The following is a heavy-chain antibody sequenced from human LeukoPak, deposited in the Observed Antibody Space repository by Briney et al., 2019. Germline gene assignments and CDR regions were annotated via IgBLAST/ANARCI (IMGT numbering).Heavy chain of an antibody. J-gene: IGHJ6*03. V-gene: IGHV3-30*02. Sequence: GGSLRLSCAASGFTFSSYGMHWVRQAPGKGLEWVAFIRYDGSNKYYADSVKGRFTISRDNSKNTLYLQMNRLRAEDTAVYYCAKDRHTMVRAAYYYYMHVWAKGTTVTIPS. D-gene: IGHD3-10*01. CDR1: GFTFSSYG. CDR2: IRYDGSNK. CDR3: AKDRHTMVRAAYYYYMHV.